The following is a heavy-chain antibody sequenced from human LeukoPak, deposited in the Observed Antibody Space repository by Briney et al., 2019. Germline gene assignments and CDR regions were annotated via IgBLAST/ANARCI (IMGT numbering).Heavy chain of an antibody. V-gene: IGHV3-53*01. CDR2: IYSGGAI. CDR3: ARRPGN. D-gene: IGHD1-14*01. J-gene: IGHJ4*02. Sequence: PGGSLRLSCAASGFTFSSYSMNWVRQAPGKGLEWVSLIYSGGAIRYADSVKGRFTISRDSSKNTLFLQMNDLTVEGTARYYCARRPGNWGQGILVTVSS. CDR1: GFTFSSYS.